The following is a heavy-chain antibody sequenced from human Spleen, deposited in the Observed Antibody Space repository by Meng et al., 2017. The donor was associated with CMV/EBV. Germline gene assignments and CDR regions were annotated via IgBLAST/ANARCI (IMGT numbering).Heavy chain of an antibody. D-gene: IGHD6-13*01. J-gene: IGHJ5*02. CDR2: ISGTGRTV. Sequence: GGSLRLSCSASGFIFSDYYLSWIRQAPGKGLEWISYISGTGRTVYYVDSVLGRFTISRDNAKNSLYLQMGSLRAEDSAVYYCAKAGQIAAAGIAFDWFDPWGQGTLVTVSS. CDR1: GFIFSDYY. V-gene: IGHV3-11*04. CDR3: AKAGQIAAAGIAFDWFDP.